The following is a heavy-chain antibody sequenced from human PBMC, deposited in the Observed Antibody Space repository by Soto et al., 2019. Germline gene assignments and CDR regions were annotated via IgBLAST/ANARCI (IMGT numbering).Heavy chain of an antibody. CDR3: ARDNDRPQVGGNYYYILDL. Sequence: QVQLEQSGAEVKKPGSSVKVSCKASGGTFRNSAISWVRQAPGQGLEWMGGIMPIFRTPDYAEKFQGRVIITADESTSTAHMKFSGLRSDDTAIYYCARDNDRPQVGGNYYYILDLWGQCTTVTLSS. D-gene: IGHD2-2*01. CDR1: GGTFRNSA. J-gene: IGHJ6*02. V-gene: IGHV1-69*12. CDR2: IMPIFRTP.